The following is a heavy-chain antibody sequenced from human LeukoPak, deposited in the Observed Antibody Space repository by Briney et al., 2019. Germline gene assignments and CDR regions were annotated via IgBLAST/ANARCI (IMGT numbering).Heavy chain of an antibody. CDR1: GDSISTYY. CDR2: VSYSGST. V-gene: IGHV4-59*01. CDR3: ARHYYNSESFFDK. J-gene: IGHJ4*02. Sequence: PSETLSLTCTVSGDSISTYYWSWIRQPPGKGLDWIGFVSYSGSTNYNPSLRSRVTISVDTSKNQFSLMLTSVTAADTAVYYCARHYYNSESFFDKWGQGTLVAVSS. D-gene: IGHD3-10*01.